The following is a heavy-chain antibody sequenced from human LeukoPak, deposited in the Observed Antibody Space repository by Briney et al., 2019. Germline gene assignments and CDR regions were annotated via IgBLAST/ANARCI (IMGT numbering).Heavy chain of an antibody. J-gene: IGHJ4*02. D-gene: IGHD2-15*01. CDR3: NTKYCSGGSCYSAGY. Sequence: PGGSLRLSCAASGFTFTNAWMTWVRQAPGKGLEWVGRIKSKTDGGTKDYAAPVKGRFTISRDDSKNTLYLQMNSLKTEDAAVYYCNTKYCSGGSCYSAGYWGQGTLVTVSS. CDR1: GFTFTNAW. V-gene: IGHV3-15*01. CDR2: IKSKTDGGTK.